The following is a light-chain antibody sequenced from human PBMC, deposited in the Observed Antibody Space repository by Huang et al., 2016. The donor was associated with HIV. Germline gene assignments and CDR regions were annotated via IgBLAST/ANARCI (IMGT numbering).Light chain of an antibody. J-gene: IGKJ4*01. CDR3: QQLNGYPLT. Sequence: IQLTQSPSSLSASVGDRVTISCRASQGISSYLARYQQKPGKAPKLLIDAASTLQSGVPSRVSGSGSGTDFTLTITSLQPEDFATYYCQQLNGYPLTFGGGTKVEIK. V-gene: IGKV1-9*01. CDR2: AAS. CDR1: QGISSY.